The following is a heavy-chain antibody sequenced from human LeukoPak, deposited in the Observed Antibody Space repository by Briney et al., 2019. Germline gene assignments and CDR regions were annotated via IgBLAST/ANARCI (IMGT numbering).Heavy chain of an antibody. V-gene: IGHV3-30*01. D-gene: IGHD3-3*01. CDR3: ARGLEWADFDC. CDR1: GFTFNRYA. CDR2: ISFDGSKK. J-gene: IGHJ4*02. Sequence: QPGRSLRLSCAASGFTFNRYAMHWVRQAPGKGLEGVALISFDGSKKYYPDSVRGRFTISRDNSKNMVNLQMDSLRPEDTAVYYCARGLEWADFDCWGQGTLVTVSS.